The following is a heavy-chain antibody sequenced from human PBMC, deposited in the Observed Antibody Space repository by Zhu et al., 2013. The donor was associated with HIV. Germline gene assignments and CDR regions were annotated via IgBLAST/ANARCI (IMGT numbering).Heavy chain of an antibody. CDR1: GGTFSSYA. D-gene: IGHD6-19*01. J-gene: IGHJ6*02. V-gene: IGHV1-69*01. Sequence: QVQLVQSGAEVKKPGSSVKVSCKASGGTFSSYAISWVRQAPGQGLEWMGGIIPIFGTANYAQKFQGRVTITADESTSTAYMELSSLRSEDTAVYYCARAFDSAVAAYYYYYGMDVWGQGTTVTVSS. CDR3: ARAFDSAVAAYYYYYGMDV. CDR2: IIPIFGTA.